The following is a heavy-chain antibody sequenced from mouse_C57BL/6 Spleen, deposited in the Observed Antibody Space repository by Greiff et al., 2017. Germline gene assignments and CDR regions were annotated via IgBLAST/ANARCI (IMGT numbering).Heavy chain of an antibody. Sequence: QVQLQQPGTELVKPGASVKLSCKASGYTFTSYWMHWVKQRPGQGLEWIGNINPSNGGTNYNEKFKSKATLTVDKSSSTAYMQLSSLTSEDSAVYYCARGGPLLHVNWYFDVWGTGTTVTVSS. J-gene: IGHJ1*03. CDR2: INPSNGGT. D-gene: IGHD1-2*01. CDR1: GYTFTSYW. CDR3: ARGGPLLHVNWYFDV. V-gene: IGHV1-53*01.